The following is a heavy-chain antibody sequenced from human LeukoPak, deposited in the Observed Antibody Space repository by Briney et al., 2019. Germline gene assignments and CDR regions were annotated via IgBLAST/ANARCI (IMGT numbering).Heavy chain of an antibody. D-gene: IGHD4-17*01. CDR2: IYYSGST. CDR1: GGSISCGDYY. J-gene: IGHJ1*01. Sequence: SQTLSLTCTVSGGSISCGDYYWSWIRQPPGKGLEWIGYIYYSGSTYYNPSLKSRVTISVDTSKNQFSLKLSSVTATDTAVYYCARSLYGDYGYFQHGGQGTLVTVSS. CDR3: ARSLYGDYGYFQH. V-gene: IGHV4-30-4*01.